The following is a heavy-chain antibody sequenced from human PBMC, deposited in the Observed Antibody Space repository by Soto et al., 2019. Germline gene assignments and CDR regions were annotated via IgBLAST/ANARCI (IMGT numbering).Heavy chain of an antibody. D-gene: IGHD3-10*01. CDR3: ARGFYGSGKGWFDP. V-gene: IGHV3-48*03. Sequence: AGGSLRLSCAASGFTFSSYEMNWVRQAPGKGLEWVSYISSSGSTIYYADSVKGRFTISRDNAKNSLYLQMNSLRAEDTAVYYCARGFYGSGKGWFDPWGQGTLVTVSS. CDR2: ISSSGSTI. J-gene: IGHJ5*02. CDR1: GFTFSSYE.